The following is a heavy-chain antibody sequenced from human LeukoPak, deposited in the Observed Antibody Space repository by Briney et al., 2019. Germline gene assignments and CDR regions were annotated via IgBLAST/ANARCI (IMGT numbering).Heavy chain of an antibody. CDR2: IRGKGYSDPP. D-gene: IGHD3-16*01. CDR1: GFTFSNSA. Sequence: PGRSLKLSCAVSGFTFSNSAIHCVRQAPGKGLEWVGRIRGKGYSDPPAYAASVKGRFTISRDDSKSTAFLQMNSLKAEDTAVYFCTVPQSGGNWFDPWGPGTLVTVSS. CDR3: TVPQSGGNWFDP. V-gene: IGHV3-73*01. J-gene: IGHJ5*02.